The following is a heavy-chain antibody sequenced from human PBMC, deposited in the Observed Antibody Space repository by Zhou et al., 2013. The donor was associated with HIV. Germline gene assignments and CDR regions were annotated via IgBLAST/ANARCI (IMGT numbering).Heavy chain of an antibody. Sequence: QVQLVQSGSEVKTPGSSVKVSCKASGGTFSSHTITWVRQAPGQGLEWMGRIIPIFDTPTYARQFQGRVTLTADKSTGTAFLELSSLTSEDTAVYYCARDGTGDDVTSYFDYWGSGTLVIVSS. J-gene: IGHJ4*02. CDR1: GGTFSSHT. CDR3: ARDGTGDDVTSYFDY. V-gene: IGHV1-69*08. CDR2: IIPIFDTP. D-gene: IGHD4-17*01.